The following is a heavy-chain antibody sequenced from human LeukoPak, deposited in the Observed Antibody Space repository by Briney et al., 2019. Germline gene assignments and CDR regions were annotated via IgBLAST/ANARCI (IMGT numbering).Heavy chain of an antibody. D-gene: IGHD4-17*01. Sequence: GGSLRLSCAASGFTFSSYEMNWVRQAPGRGLGWVSYISSSGGTIYYADSVKGRFTISRDNAKNSLYLQMNSLRAEDTAVYYCAIDYGDYLGDYWGQGTLVTVSS. CDR3: AIDYGDYLGDY. CDR1: GFTFSSYE. V-gene: IGHV3-48*03. CDR2: ISSSGGTI. J-gene: IGHJ4*02.